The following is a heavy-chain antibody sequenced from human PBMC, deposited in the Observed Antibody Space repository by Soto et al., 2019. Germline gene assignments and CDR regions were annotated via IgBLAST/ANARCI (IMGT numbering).Heavy chain of an antibody. CDR2: IYYSGST. Sequence: SEPLSPTSNISGGSILSGDYYGSSVPQPPGKGLEWIGYIYYSGSTHYNPSLQSRVTISLDTSKNQFSLKPSSVTAADTAVYYCARHLTYCSAGSCYSDFPYYGMDVWGQGTTVT. CDR3: ARHLTYCSAGSCYSDFPYYGMDV. CDR1: GGSILSGDYY. V-gene: IGHV4-30-4*01. J-gene: IGHJ6*02. D-gene: IGHD2-15*01.